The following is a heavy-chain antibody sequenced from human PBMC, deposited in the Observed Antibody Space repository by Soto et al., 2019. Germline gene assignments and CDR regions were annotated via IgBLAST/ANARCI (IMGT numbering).Heavy chain of an antibody. D-gene: IGHD3-3*01. CDR1: GFSLDTSGVG. CDR3: SHMESRVASYGMDV. V-gene: IGHV2-5*02. CDR2: IYWDDDK. J-gene: IGHJ6*02. Sequence: QITLKESGPTLVKPIQTLTLTCTFSGFSLDTSGVGVGWIRQPPGKALEWLTLIYWDDDKRYSPSLRSRLTITKDTSKNQVVLTMTNMDPVDTATYYCSHMESRVASYGMDVWGQGTTVTVSS.